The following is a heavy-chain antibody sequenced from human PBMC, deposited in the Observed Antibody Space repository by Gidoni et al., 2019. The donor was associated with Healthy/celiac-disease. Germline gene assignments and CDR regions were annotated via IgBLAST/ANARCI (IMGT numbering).Heavy chain of an antibody. CDR1: GDTVTGWY. D-gene: IGHD6-19*01. J-gene: IGHJ4*02. CDR3: ARFGRIRWLTWGRYFDY. V-gene: IGHV1-2*02. CDR2: INPNSGGT. Sequence: QVQRVQSGAEVTKPGASVKVSCKASGDTVTGWYMHWVRQAPGQGLEWMGWINPNSGGTNYAQKFQGRVTMTRDTSISTAYMELSRLRSDDTAVYYCARFGRIRWLTWGRYFDYWGQGTLVTVSS.